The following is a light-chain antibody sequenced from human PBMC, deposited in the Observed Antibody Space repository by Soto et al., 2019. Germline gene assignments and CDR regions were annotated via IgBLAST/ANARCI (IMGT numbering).Light chain of an antibody. J-gene: IGLJ1*01. Sequence: QSVLTQPASVSGSPGQSITISCTGTSRDVGGYNYVSWYQKNPGKAPKLMIYNVFNRPSGVSDRFSGSKSGNTASLTISGLQAEDEADYYCSSYSNITTLDVFGTGTKLTVL. CDR2: NVF. CDR1: SRDVGGYNY. CDR3: SSYSNITTLDV. V-gene: IGLV2-14*03.